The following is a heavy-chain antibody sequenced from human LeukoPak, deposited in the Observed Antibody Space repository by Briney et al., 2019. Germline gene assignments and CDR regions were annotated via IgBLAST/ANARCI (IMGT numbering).Heavy chain of an antibody. CDR2: ISYDGSNK. CDR1: GFTFSSYA. V-gene: IGHV3-30*04. CDR3: ARTIIVLMVYAPLDY. Sequence: GGSLRLSCAASGFTFSSYAMHWVRQAPGKGLGWVAVISYDGSNKYYADSVKGRFTISRDNSKNTLYLQMNSLRAEDTAVYYCARTIIVLMVYAPLDYWGQGTLVTVSS. J-gene: IGHJ4*02. D-gene: IGHD2-8*01.